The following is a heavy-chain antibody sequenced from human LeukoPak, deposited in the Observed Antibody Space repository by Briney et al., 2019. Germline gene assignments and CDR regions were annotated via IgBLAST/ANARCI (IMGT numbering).Heavy chain of an antibody. CDR1: GFTVSTNY. CDR3: AGKWELLVDV. Sequence: GGSLRLSCAASGFTVSTNYMTWVRQTPGQGLEWVSVIYTGGDTYYADSVKGRFSIFRDNSKNTVYLQMNSLRAEDTAVYYCAGKWELLVDVWGQGTTVTVSS. D-gene: IGHD1-26*01. V-gene: IGHV3-53*01. CDR2: IYTGGDT. J-gene: IGHJ6*02.